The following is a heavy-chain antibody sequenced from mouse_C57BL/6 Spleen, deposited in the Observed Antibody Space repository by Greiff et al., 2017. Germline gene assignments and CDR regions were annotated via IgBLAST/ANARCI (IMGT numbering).Heavy chain of an antibody. CDR3: ALGLLPLRYFDV. D-gene: IGHD1-1*01. CDR1: GYTFTSYW. J-gene: IGHJ1*03. CDR2: INPSNGGT. Sequence: VQLQQPGTELVKPGASVTMSCKASGYTFTSYWMHWVKQRPGQGLEWIGNINPSNGGTNYNEKFKSKATLTVDKSSSTAYMQLSSLTSEDSAVYYCALGLLPLRYFDVWGTGTTVTVSS. V-gene: IGHV1-53*01.